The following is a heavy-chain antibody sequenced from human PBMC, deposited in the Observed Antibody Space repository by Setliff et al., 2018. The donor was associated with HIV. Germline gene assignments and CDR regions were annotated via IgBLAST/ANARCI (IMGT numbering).Heavy chain of an antibody. D-gene: IGHD3-10*01. CDR2: IIPMFEIA. CDR3: ARSRGSGHTAMLRPDAFDI. CDR1: EGTFSSYA. Sequence: GASVKVSCKASEGTFSSYAVSWVRQAPGQGLEWMGGIIPMFEIANYAQRFQGRVTVTTDESTSTAYVELSSLRSEDTAVYYCARSRGSGHTAMLRPDAFDIWGQGTMVTVS. J-gene: IGHJ3*02. V-gene: IGHV1-69*05.